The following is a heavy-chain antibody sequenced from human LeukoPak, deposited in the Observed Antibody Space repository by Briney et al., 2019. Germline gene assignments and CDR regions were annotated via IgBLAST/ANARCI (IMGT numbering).Heavy chain of an antibody. CDR2: ISYDGSSE. J-gene: IGHJ4*02. V-gene: IGHV3-30*01. Sequence: PGRSLRLSCTASGFPFSGHAMHWIRQAPGKGPEWLALISYDGSSEFYADSVKGRFTISRDNSKNTLYLQVNSLRPEDTAVYFCAREEEGELPDYWGQGTQVTVSS. D-gene: IGHD1-26*01. CDR3: AREEEGELPDY. CDR1: GFPFSGHA.